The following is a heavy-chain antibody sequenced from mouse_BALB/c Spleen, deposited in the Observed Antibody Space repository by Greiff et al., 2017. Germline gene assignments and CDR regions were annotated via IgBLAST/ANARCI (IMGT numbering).Heavy chain of an antibody. CDR2: IYPYNGGT. J-gene: IGHJ4*01. CDR3: ARGGFYYAMDY. V-gene: IGHV1S29*02. Sequence: EVQLQQSGPELVKPGASVKISCKASGYTFTDYNMHWVKQSHGKSLEWIGYIYPYNGGTGYNQKFKSKATLTVDNSSITAYMELRSLTSEDSAVYYCARGGFYYAMDYWGQGTSVTVSS. D-gene: IGHD3-1*01. CDR1: GYTFTDYN.